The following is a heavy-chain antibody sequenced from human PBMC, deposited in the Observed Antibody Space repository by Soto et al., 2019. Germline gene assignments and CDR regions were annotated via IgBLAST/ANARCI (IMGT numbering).Heavy chain of an antibody. J-gene: IGHJ4*02. Sequence: XKVSFQASGYSXTSYSMNLVRQAPGQGLEWMGWINTNTGNPTYAQGFTGRLVFSFDTSVSTAYLQICSLKAEDTAVYYCAREGYDSSGYSYWGQGTLVTVS. D-gene: IGHD3-22*01. CDR1: GYSXTSYS. V-gene: IGHV7-4-1*01. CDR3: AREGYDSSGYSY. CDR2: INTNTGNP.